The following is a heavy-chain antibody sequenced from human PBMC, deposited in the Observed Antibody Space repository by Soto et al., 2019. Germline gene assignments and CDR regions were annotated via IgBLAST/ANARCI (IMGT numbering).Heavy chain of an antibody. Sequence: QVQLVQSGAEVKKPGASVKVSSKASGYTFTSYGISGVRQAPGQGLEWMGWISAYNGNTNYAEKRQGRVTMTTDTTTRSVYMELRSVRDDATAVYSCARDASVSGDLDYWGQGTLVTVSS. CDR1: GYTFTSYG. V-gene: IGHV1-18*01. D-gene: IGHD3-10*01. CDR3: ARDASVSGDLDY. J-gene: IGHJ4*02. CDR2: ISAYNGNT.